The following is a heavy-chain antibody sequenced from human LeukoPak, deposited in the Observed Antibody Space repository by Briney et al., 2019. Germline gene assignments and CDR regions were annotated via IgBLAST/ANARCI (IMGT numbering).Heavy chain of an antibody. J-gene: IGHJ5*02. V-gene: IGHV3-48*03. CDR2: ISSSGSTI. CDR1: GFTFSSYE. D-gene: IGHD3-10*01. CDR3: AKDLVPGSYNWFDP. Sequence: PGGSLRPSCAASGFTFSSYEMNWVRQAPGKGLEWVSYISSSGSTIYYADSVKGRFTISRDNSKNTLYLQMNSLRAEDTAVYYCAKDLVPGSYNWFDPWGQGTLVTVSS.